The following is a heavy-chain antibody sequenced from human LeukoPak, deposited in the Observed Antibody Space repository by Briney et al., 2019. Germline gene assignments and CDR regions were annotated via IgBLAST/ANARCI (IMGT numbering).Heavy chain of an antibody. CDR3: ATIKRGNIFGYFDF. J-gene: IGHJ4*02. D-gene: IGHD5-18*01. CDR1: GASFSSHH. Sequence: SETLSLTCTVSGASFSSHHWGWIRQPPGKELEWIAYIFDTRTTKDNPSLNSRVTLSADTSKNQFSLRLTSVTAADTAVYYCATIKRGNIFGYFDFWGQGTLVSVSS. V-gene: IGHV4-59*11. CDR2: IFDTRTT.